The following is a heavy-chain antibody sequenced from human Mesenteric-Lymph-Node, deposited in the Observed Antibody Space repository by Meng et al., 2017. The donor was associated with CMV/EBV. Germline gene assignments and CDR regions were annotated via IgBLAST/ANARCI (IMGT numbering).Heavy chain of an antibody. V-gene: IGHV1-18*01. D-gene: IGHD3-3*01. Sequence: YTFASYGITWVRQAPGQGLEWMGWLYTYNGNTNAAQNFQGRVTMTTDTSTSTSYLELRSLRSDDTAVYYCARVVRGVRSGYYEYFFDYWGQGTLVTVSS. CDR2: LYTYNGNT. CDR1: YTFASYG. CDR3: ARVVRGVRSGYYEYFFDY. J-gene: IGHJ4*02.